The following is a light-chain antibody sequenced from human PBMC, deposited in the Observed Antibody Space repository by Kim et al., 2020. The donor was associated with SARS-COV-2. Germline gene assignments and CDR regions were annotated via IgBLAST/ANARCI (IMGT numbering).Light chain of an antibody. Sequence: EIVMTQSPATLSGSPGERVTLSCRASQSVSSNLAWYQEKPGQAPRLLIYGASTRATGVPARFSGSGSGTEFTLTITSLQSEDFAIYYCKKYNYWRTFGQRTKV. CDR1: QSVSSN. CDR2: GAS. J-gene: IGKJ1*01. V-gene: IGKV3-15*01. CDR3: KKYNYWRT.